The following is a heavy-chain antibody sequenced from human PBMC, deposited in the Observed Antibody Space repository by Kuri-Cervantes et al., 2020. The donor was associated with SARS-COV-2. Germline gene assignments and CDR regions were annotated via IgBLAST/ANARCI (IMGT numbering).Heavy chain of an antibody. Sequence: SGPTLVKPTQTLTLTCTFSGFSLSTSGMCVSWIRQPPGKALEWLARIDWDDDKYYNTSLKTRLTISKDTPKNQVVLTMTNMDPVDTATYYCARIRCDTAMVRRGYYYYYMDVWGKGTTVTVSS. CDR3: ARIRCDTAMVRRGYYYYYMDV. CDR2: IDWDDDK. CDR1: GFSLSTSGMC. D-gene: IGHD5-18*01. J-gene: IGHJ6*03. V-gene: IGHV2-70*11.